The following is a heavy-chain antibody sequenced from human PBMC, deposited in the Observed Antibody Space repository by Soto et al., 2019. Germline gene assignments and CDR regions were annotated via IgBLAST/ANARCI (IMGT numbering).Heavy chain of an antibody. CDR3: ASVPYYDFWSGSRSPSYYYYGIDV. CDR1: GGSVSSRTYY. D-gene: IGHD3-3*01. V-gene: IGHV4-39*01. J-gene: IGHJ6*02. Sequence: SETLSLTCTVSGGSVSSRTYYWAWIRQSPGKGLEWIGNIDYSGSTYDNPSLKSRVIMSVDTSRNQFSLKLSSVTAADTAVYYCASVPYYDFWSGSRSPSYYYYGIDVWGQGTTVTVSS. CDR2: IDYSGST.